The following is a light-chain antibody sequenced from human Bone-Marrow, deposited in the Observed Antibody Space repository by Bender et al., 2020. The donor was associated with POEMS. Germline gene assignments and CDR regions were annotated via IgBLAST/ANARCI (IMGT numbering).Light chain of an antibody. CDR2: QDH. Sequence: SYELTQPPSVSVSPGQTVSITCSGDKLGDRYASWYQQKPGQSPVLVIYQDHKRPSGIPERFSGSNSGNTATLTISETQAMDEADYFCQAWDSTTVYVFGTGTKVTVL. J-gene: IGLJ1*01. CDR1: KLGDRY. V-gene: IGLV3-1*01. CDR3: QAWDSTTVYV.